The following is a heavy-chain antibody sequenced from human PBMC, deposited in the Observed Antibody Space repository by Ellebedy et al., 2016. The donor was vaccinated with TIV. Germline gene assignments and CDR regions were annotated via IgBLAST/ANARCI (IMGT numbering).Heavy chain of an antibody. V-gene: IGHV4-4*07. CDR3: AGLYV. CDR2: SYTTGVT. J-gene: IGHJ4*02. Sequence: MPSETLSLTCTVSGAYVRSYYLSWIRQSAGKGLEWIGVSYTTGVTDYNPSLKSRVTLSVDTSRNQFSLKLSSVTAADTAMYYCAGLYVWGQGTLVTVSS. D-gene: IGHD3-10*02. CDR1: GAYVRSYY.